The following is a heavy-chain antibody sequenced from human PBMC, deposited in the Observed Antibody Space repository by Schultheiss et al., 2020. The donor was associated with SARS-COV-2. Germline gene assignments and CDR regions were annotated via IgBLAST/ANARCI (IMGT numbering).Heavy chain of an antibody. J-gene: IGHJ4*02. V-gene: IGHV4-34*01. CDR1: GGSFSGYY. CDR2: IHYSGST. D-gene: IGHD1-26*01. CDR3: ARRRYSGSYYPGYYFDY. Sequence: SETLSLTCAVYGGSFSGYYWSWIRQPPGKGLEWIGDIHYSGSTYYNPSLKSRVTISVDTSKNQFSLKLSSVTAADTAVYYCARRRYSGSYYPGYYFDYWGQGTLVTVLL.